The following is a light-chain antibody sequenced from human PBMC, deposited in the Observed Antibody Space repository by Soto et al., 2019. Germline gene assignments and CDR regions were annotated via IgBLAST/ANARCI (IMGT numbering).Light chain of an antibody. J-gene: IGKJ1*01. CDR3: QQRSTWPT. V-gene: IGKV3-11*01. CDR1: QSVSRF. CDR2: DAS. Sequence: EIVLTQSPATLSLSRGERATLSCRASQSVSRFLAWYQQKPGQAPRLLIHDASNRATGIPARFSGSGSGTDFTLTISSLEPEDFAVYYCQQRSTWPTFGQGTKVDNK.